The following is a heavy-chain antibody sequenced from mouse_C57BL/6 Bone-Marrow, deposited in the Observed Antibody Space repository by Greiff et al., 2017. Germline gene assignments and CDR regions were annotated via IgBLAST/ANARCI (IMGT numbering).Heavy chain of an antibody. J-gene: IGHJ2*01. V-gene: IGHV1-4*01. CDR2: INPSSGYT. CDR1: GYTFTSYT. Sequence: QVQLQQSGAELARPGASVKMSCKASGYTFTSYTMHWVKPRPGQGLEWIGYINPSSGYTKYNQKFKDKATLTADKSSSTAYMQLSSLTSEDSAVYYCARGRLRRVFDYWGQGTTLTVSS. D-gene: IGHD2-4*01. CDR3: ARGRLRRVFDY.